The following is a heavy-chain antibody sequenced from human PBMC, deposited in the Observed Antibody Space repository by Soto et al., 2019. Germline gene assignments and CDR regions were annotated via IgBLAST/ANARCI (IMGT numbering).Heavy chain of an antibody. J-gene: IGHJ4*02. D-gene: IGHD1-1*01. V-gene: IGHV3-15*01. CDR3: TTSNLGVDF. CDR2: IKTKPDDGTI. Sequence: GGSLRLSCAASGLIFGDVWMTWVRQAPGKGLEWVGRIKTKPDDGTIDYAAPVRGRFTISRDDSKNTLYLQMTSLTPDDTGVYYCTTSNLGVDFWGPGTLVTVSS. CDR1: GLIFGDVW.